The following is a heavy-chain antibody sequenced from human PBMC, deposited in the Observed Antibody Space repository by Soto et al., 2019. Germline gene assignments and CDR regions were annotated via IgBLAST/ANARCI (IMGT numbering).Heavy chain of an antibody. J-gene: IGHJ5*01. CDR3: ARGRYCLTGRCFPNWFDS. V-gene: IGHV4-30-4*02. CDR1: GDSISTVDYF. Sequence: SDTLSFTCSVSGDSISTVDYFWAWIRQPPGQALEYIGYIYKSATTYYNPSFESRVAISLDTSKSQFSLNVTSVTAADTAVYFCARGRYCLTGRCFPNWFDSWGQGTLVTVSS. CDR2: IYKSATT. D-gene: IGHD2-15*01.